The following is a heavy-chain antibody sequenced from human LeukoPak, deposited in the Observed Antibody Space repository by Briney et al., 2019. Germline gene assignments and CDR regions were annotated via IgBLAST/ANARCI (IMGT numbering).Heavy chain of an antibody. V-gene: IGHV3-7*01. CDR3: ARDMDYYDSSGYLV. Sequence: GGSLRLSCAASGFTFSSYWMSWVRQAPGKGLEWVANIKQDGSEKYYVDSVKGRFTISRDNAKNSLYLQMNSLRAEDTAVYYCARDMDYYDSSGYLVWGQGTLVTVSS. CDR2: IKQDGSEK. D-gene: IGHD3-22*01. J-gene: IGHJ4*02. CDR1: GFTFSSYW.